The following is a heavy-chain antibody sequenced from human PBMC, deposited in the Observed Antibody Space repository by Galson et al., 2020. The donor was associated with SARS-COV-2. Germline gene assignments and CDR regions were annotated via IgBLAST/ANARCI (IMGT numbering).Heavy chain of an antibody. J-gene: IGHJ3*02. V-gene: IGHV1-18*01. CDR3: ARDWSTSRRVAFDI. CDR1: GYTFNTYG. Sequence: ATEKVSCKSSGYTFNTYGHSWVRQATGQGLEWMGWISPNSGNTYYAQRFQGRVTLTRDKFTSTVYMELRGLTSDDTAVYYCARDWSTSRRVAFDIWGQGTQVTVSS. D-gene: IGHD3-3*01. CDR2: ISPNSGNT.